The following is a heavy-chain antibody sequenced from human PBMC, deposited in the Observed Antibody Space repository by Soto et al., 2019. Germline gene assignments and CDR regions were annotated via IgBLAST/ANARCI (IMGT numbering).Heavy chain of an antibody. Sequence: QVQLVQSGAEVKKPGSSVKVSCKASGGTFSSYAISWVRQAPGQGLEWMGGIIPIVGTANYAQKFQGRVTITADESTSTAYMELSSLRSEDTAVYYCARDTSLLWFGELTNYYYYGMDVWGQGTTVTVSS. V-gene: IGHV1-69*01. D-gene: IGHD3-10*01. CDR3: ARDTSLLWFGELTNYYYYGMDV. CDR1: GGTFSSYA. J-gene: IGHJ6*02. CDR2: IIPIVGTA.